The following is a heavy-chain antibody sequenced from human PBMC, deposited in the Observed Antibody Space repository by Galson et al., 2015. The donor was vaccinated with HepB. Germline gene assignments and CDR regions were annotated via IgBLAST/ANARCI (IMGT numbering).Heavy chain of an antibody. CDR1: GFTFSSYW. D-gene: IGHD6-13*01. J-gene: IGHJ4*02. Sequence: SLRLSCAASGFTFSSYWMSWVRQAPGKGLEWVANIKQDGSEKYYVDSVKGRFTISRDNAKNSLYLQMNSLRAEDTAVYYCARESVIAAAGTLDYWGQGTLVTVSS. CDR3: ARESVIAAAGTLDY. CDR2: IKQDGSEK. V-gene: IGHV3-7*03.